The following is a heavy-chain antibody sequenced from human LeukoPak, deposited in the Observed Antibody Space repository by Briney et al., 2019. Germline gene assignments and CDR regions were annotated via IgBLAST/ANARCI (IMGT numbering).Heavy chain of an antibody. J-gene: IGHJ4*02. CDR2: ISGSGGST. Sequence: GGSLRLSCAASGFTFSSYAMSWVRQAPGKGLEWVSAISGSGGSTYYADSVKGRFTISRDNANNSLYLQMNSLRAEDTAAYYCASRPADDFWSGYSLGNWGQGTLVTVSS. CDR3: ASRPADDFWSGYSLGN. D-gene: IGHD3-3*01. V-gene: IGHV3-23*01. CDR1: GFTFSSYA.